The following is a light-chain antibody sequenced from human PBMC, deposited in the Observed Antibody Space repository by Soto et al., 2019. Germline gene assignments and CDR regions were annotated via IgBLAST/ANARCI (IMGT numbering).Light chain of an antibody. Sequence: DIQMTQSPSSLSASVGDRVTITCQASQNINNYLNWYQQKPGRAPKLLIYDASNLEAGVPSRFRGSGSGTDFTFTIRRLQPEDIATYYCQQYENIPTFGQGTRVEIK. J-gene: IGKJ5*01. CDR3: QQYENIPT. CDR1: QNINNY. CDR2: DAS. V-gene: IGKV1-33*01.